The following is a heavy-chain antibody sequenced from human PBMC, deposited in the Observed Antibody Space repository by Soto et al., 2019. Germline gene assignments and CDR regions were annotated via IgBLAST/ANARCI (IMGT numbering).Heavy chain of an antibody. D-gene: IGHD6-6*01. Sequence: QVQLVESGGGVVQPGRSVRLSCAASGFTFSSYGMHWVRQARGKGLEWVAVISYDGSNKYYADSVKGRFTISRDNSKNTLYLQMNSLRAEDTAVYYCAKDFSELVPPLYGMDVWGQGTTVTVYS. V-gene: IGHV3-30*18. CDR3: AKDFSELVPPLYGMDV. J-gene: IGHJ6*02. CDR2: ISYDGSNK. CDR1: GFTFSSYG.